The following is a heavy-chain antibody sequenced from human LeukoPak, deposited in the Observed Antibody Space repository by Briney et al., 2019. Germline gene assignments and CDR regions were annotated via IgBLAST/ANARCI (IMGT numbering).Heavy chain of an antibody. CDR1: GFTFSSYW. D-gene: IGHD1-26*01. CDR3: ARDRSGSYVAPDAFDI. Sequence: GGSLRLSCAASGFTFSSYWMSWVRQAPGKGLEWVANIKQDGSEKYYVDSVKGRFTISRDNAKNSLYLQMNSLRAEDTAVYYCARDRSGSYVAPDAFDIWGQGTMVTVSS. V-gene: IGHV3-7*03. J-gene: IGHJ3*02. CDR2: IKQDGSEK.